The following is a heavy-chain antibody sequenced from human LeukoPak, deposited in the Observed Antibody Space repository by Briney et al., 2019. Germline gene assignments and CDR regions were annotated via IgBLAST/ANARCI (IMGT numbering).Heavy chain of an antibody. J-gene: IGHJ6*02. Sequence: GGSLRLSRAASGFTFSSYAMSWVRQAPGKGLEWVSAFSGSGGSTYYADSVKGRFTISRDNSKNTLYLQMNSLRAEDTAVYYCAKDRSCSSTSCYAYYYYYYGMDVWGQGTTVTVSS. CDR3: AKDRSCSSTSCYAYYYYYYGMDV. CDR1: GFTFSSYA. V-gene: IGHV3-23*01. D-gene: IGHD2-2*01. CDR2: FSGSGGST.